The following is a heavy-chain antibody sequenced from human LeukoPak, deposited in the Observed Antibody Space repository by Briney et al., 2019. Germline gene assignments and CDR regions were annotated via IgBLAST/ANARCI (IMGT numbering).Heavy chain of an antibody. CDR1: GFTFDDYA. V-gene: IGHV3-43*02. CDR2: ISGDGGST. CDR3: AKDSCSSTSCYEEDWYFDL. J-gene: IGHJ2*01. Sequence: GGSLRLSYAASGFTFDDYAMHWVRQAPGKGLEWVSLISGDGGSTYYADSVEGRFTISRDNSKNSLYLQMNSLRTEDTALYYCAKDSCSSTSCYEEDWYFDLWGRGTLVTVSS. D-gene: IGHD2-2*01.